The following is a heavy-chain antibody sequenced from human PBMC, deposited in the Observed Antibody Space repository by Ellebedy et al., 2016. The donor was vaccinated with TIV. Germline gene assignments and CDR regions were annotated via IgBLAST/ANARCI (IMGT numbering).Heavy chain of an antibody. CDR1: GFTFSSYA. V-gene: IGHV3-30-3*01. D-gene: IGHD6-6*01. J-gene: IGHJ6*02. CDR2: ISYDGSNK. Sequence: GGSLRLSCAASGFTFSSYAMHWVRQAPGKGLEWVAVISYDGSNKYYADSVKGRFTISRDNSKNTLYLQMNSLRAEDTAVYYCARDPLYSSSSPYYYGMDVWGQGTTVTVSS. CDR3: ARDPLYSSSSPYYYGMDV.